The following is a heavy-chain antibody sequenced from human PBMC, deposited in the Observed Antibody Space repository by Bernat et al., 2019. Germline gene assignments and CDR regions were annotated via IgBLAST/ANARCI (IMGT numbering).Heavy chain of an antibody. V-gene: IGHV4-59*01. Sequence: QAQLQESGPGLVKPSETLSLTRSVSGGSIRGYYWSWIRHPPGKELEWIGYIYYRGSTNYNPPLMSRITFSVDTSKNQFSLNLKSVAAADTAVYFCARDLSGGSHAFDIWGQGTVVTVSS. CDR1: GGSIRGYY. CDR3: ARDLSGGSHAFDI. CDR2: IYYRGST. J-gene: IGHJ3*02. D-gene: IGHD2-15*01.